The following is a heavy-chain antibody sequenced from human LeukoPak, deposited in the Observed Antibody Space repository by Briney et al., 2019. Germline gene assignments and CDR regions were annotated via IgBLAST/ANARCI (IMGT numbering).Heavy chain of an antibody. J-gene: IGHJ2*01. Sequence: ASVKVSCKASGYTFTSYGISWVRQAPGQGLEWMGWISAYNGNTNYAQKFQGRVTMTEDTSTDTAYMELSSLRSEDTAVYYCATGYGSGSYLASWYFDLWGRGTLVTVSS. D-gene: IGHD3-10*01. CDR1: GYTFTSYG. V-gene: IGHV1-18*01. CDR3: ATGYGSGSYLASWYFDL. CDR2: ISAYNGNT.